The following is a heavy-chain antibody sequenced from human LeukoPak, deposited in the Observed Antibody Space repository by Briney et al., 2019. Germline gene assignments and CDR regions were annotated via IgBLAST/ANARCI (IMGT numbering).Heavy chain of an antibody. D-gene: IGHD3-3*01. CDR1: GGSISSGGYY. CDR2: IYYSGST. V-gene: IGHV4-31*03. CDR3: ARAILDYDFWSGYPYYYGMDV. Sequence: SETLSLTCTVSGGSISSGGYYWSWIRQHPGKGLEWIGYIYYSGSTYYNPSLKSRVTISVDTSKNQFSLKLSSVTAADTAVYYCARAILDYDFWSGYPYYYGMDVWGQGTTVTVSS. J-gene: IGHJ6*02.